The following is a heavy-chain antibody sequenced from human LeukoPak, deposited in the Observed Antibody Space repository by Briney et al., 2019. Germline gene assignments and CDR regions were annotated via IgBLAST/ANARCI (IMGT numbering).Heavy chain of an antibody. Sequence: ASVKVSCKASGYTFTGYYMHWVRQAPGQGLEWMGWINPNSGGTNYAQKFQGRVTMTRDKSISTAYLQWSSLKASDTAMYYCARTTRRDGYNYGAFDIWGQGTMVTVSS. CDR1: GYTFTGYY. J-gene: IGHJ3*02. V-gene: IGHV1-2*02. D-gene: IGHD5-24*01. CDR3: ARTTRRDGYNYGAFDI. CDR2: INPNSGGT.